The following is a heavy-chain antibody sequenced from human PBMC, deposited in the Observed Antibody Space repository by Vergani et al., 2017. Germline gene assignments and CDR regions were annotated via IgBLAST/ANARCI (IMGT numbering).Heavy chain of an antibody. D-gene: IGHD6-19*01. CDR2: ISGRSSYV. CDR1: GFIFSDYN. V-gene: IGHV3-21*02. CDR3: AVRRPGIAVAGPADV. Sequence: EVQVVQSGGGLVKPGGSLRLSCETSGFIFSDYNLNWVRQAPGSGLEWVASISGRSSYVNYAVSVKGRFTISRDNAKNSLFLQMNSLRAEDTAVYYCAVRRPGIAVAGPADVWGQGTTVTVSS. J-gene: IGHJ6*02.